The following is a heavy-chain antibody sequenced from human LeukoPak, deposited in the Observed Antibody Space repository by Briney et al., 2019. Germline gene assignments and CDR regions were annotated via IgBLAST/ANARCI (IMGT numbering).Heavy chain of an antibody. CDR3: ARGRPVRGVTALYYYYYMDV. Sequence: SETLSLTCSVSGYSISNAYYWGWIRQPPGKGLEWIGEINHSGSTNYNPSLKSRVTISVDTSKNQFSLKLSSVTAADTAVYYCARGRPVRGVTALYYYYYMDVWGKGTTVTVSS. D-gene: IGHD3-10*01. CDR2: INHSGST. CDR1: GYSISNAYY. J-gene: IGHJ6*03. V-gene: IGHV4-38-2*02.